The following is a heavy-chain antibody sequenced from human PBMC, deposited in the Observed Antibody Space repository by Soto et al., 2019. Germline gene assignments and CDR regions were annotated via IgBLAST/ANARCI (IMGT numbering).Heavy chain of an antibody. CDR3: VAGGNYYGFDY. V-gene: IGHV3-53*01. D-gene: IGHD1-26*01. J-gene: IGHJ4*02. CDR2: IYSGGST. Sequence: GGSLRLSCAASGFTVSSNHMSWVRQAPGKGLEWVSVIYSGGSTYYADSVKGRFTISRDNSKNTLNLQMNSLRADDTAVYYCVAGGNYYGFDYWGQGSLVTVSS. CDR1: GFTVSSNH.